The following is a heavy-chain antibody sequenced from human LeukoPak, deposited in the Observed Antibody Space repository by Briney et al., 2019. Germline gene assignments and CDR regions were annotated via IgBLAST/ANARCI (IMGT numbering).Heavy chain of an antibody. CDR1: GFTFSSYS. CDR2: ISSSSSYI. CDR3: ARRPIASTDYYYFLDV. Sequence: GGSLRLSCAASGFTFSSYSMNWVRQAPGKGLEWVSSISSSSSYIYYADSVKGRFTISRDNAKNSLYLQMDSLRAEDTAAYYCARRPIASTDYYYFLDVWGKGTTVTVSS. J-gene: IGHJ6*03. V-gene: IGHV3-21*01. D-gene: IGHD6-13*01.